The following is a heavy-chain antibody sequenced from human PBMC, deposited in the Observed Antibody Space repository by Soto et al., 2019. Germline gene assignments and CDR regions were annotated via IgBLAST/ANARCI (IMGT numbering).Heavy chain of an antibody. J-gene: IGHJ4*02. CDR3: ASGYG. Sequence: GGSLRLSCAASGLTVSNNYMSWVRQAPGKGLEWVAVISYDGSNKYYADSVKGRFTISRDNSKNTLYLQMNSLRAEDTAVYYCASGYGWGQGTLVTVSS. V-gene: IGHV3-30-3*01. CDR1: GLTVSNNY. CDR2: ISYDGSNK. D-gene: IGHD4-17*01.